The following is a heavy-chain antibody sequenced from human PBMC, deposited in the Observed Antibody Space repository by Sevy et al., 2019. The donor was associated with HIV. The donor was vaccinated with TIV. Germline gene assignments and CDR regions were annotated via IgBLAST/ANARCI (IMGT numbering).Heavy chain of an antibody. CDR3: ARGGRSGWNDAFDI. CDR2: IASSSIYI. D-gene: IGHD6-19*01. V-gene: IGHV3-21*01. CDR1: GVTFSNYA. Sequence: GGSLRLSCAASGVTFSNYAMNWVRQAPGKGLEWVSSIASSSIYIYYADSVRGRFTISRDNAKNSLYLQINSLRAEDTAVYYCARGGRSGWNDAFDIWGQGTMVTVSS. J-gene: IGHJ3*02.